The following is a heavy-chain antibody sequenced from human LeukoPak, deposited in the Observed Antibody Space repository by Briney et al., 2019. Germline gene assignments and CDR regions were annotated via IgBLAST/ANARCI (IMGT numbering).Heavy chain of an antibody. CDR2: ISYDGSDK. CDR3: ARSSATTNFAFDY. CDR1: GFTFSSYG. D-gene: IGHD1-1*01. V-gene: IGHV3-30*03. J-gene: IGHJ4*02. Sequence: GGSLRLSCAASGFTFSSYGIHWVRQAPGKGLEWVAVISYDGSDKYYADSVKGRFTISRDNSKNTLYLQMNSLRAEDTAVYYCARSSATTNFAFDYWGQGTLVTVSS.